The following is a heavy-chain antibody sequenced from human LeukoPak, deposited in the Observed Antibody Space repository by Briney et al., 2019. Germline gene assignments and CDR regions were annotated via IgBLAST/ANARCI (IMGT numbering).Heavy chain of an antibody. Sequence: QPGGSLRLSCAASGFIFNNYGMSWVRQAPGKGLEWVSSISGSGGSTYYADSVKGRFTISRDNSKNTLFLQMNSLRAEDTAVYYCAKSRSGYCYKSFDPWGQGTLVTVSS. D-gene: IGHD3-22*01. V-gene: IGHV3-23*01. J-gene: IGHJ5*02. CDR1: GFIFNNYG. CDR3: AKSRSGYCYKSFDP. CDR2: ISGSGGST.